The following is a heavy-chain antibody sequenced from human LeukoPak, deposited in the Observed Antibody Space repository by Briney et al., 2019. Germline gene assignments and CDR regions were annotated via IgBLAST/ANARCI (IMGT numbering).Heavy chain of an antibody. Sequence: GGSLRLSCAASGFTFSSYSMNWVRQAPGKGLEWVAFIRYDGSNKYYADSVKGRFTISRDNSKSTLYLQMNSLRDEDTAVYYCAKGLSWGADYWGQGTLVTVSS. V-gene: IGHV3-30*02. J-gene: IGHJ4*02. D-gene: IGHD6-13*01. CDR3: AKGLSWGADY. CDR2: IRYDGSNK. CDR1: GFTFSSYS.